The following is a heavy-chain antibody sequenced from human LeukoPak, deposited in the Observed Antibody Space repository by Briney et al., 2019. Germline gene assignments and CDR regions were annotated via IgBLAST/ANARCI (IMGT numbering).Heavy chain of an antibody. CDR2: ISDTGNT. CDR3: AKGSQYSSSWYYFDY. Sequence: GGSLRLSCAASGFTLSSYAMSWVRQAPGKGLEWVSAISDTGNTYHADSVKGRFTISRDSSKNTLYLQMNSLRAEDTAVYYCAKGSQYSSSWYYFDYWGQGTLVTVSS. CDR1: GFTLSSYA. V-gene: IGHV3-23*01. J-gene: IGHJ4*02. D-gene: IGHD6-13*01.